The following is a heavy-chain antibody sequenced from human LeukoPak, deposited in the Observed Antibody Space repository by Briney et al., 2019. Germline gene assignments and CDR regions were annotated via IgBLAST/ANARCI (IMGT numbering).Heavy chain of an antibody. J-gene: IGHJ6*03. Sequence: GASVKVSCKASGYTFTSYDINWVRQATGQGLEWMGWMNPNSGNTGYAQKFQGRVTMTRNTSISTAYMELSSLRSEDTAVYYCARGPRYCSSTSCYTPSYYYYYYMDVWGKGTTVTVSS. D-gene: IGHD2-2*02. CDR2: MNPNSGNT. CDR1: GYTFTSYD. V-gene: IGHV1-8*01. CDR3: ARGPRYCSSTSCYTPSYYYYYYMDV.